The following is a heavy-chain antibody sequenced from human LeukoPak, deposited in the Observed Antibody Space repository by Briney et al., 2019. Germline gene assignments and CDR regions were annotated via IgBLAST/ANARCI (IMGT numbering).Heavy chain of an antibody. V-gene: IGHV3-23*01. CDR3: AKDPPGYSSGWPPFDY. CDR2: ISGSGGST. J-gene: IGHJ4*02. D-gene: IGHD6-19*01. CDR1: GFTFSSYA. Sequence: PGGSLRLSCAASGFTFSSYAMSWVRQAPGKGLEWVSAISGSGGSTYYADSVKGRFTISRDNSKNTLYLQMNSPRAEDTAVYYCAKDPPGYSSGWPPFDYWGQGTLVTVSS.